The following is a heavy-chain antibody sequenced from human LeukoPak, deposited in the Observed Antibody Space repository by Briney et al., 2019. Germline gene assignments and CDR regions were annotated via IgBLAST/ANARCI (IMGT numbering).Heavy chain of an antibody. D-gene: IGHD3-10*01. CDR3: ARTSWFGEPYFDY. J-gene: IGHJ4*02. V-gene: IGHV4-59*01. CDR2: VYNSGST. CDR1: GGSISNYY. Sequence: SETLSLTCTVSGGSISNYYWSWIRQPPGKGLEWLGYVYNSGSTHYNPSLKSRVTISADTSKNQFSLTLTSVTAADTAVYYCARTSWFGEPYFDYWGQGTLVTVSS.